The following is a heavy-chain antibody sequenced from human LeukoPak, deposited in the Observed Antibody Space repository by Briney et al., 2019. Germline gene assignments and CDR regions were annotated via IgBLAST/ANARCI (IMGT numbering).Heavy chain of an antibody. D-gene: IGHD3-16*01. V-gene: IGHV3-23*01. CDR3: ATEMGDSPDN. CDR2: ISGNGRNT. CDR1: GFTFSNYA. Sequence: AGSLTLSCAASGFTFSNYAMAWVRQAPGKGLEWVAGISGNGRNTYYTDSVKGRFTISRDNSKSTLYVQMNSLRAGDTAVYFCATEMGDSPDNWGQGTLVTVSS. J-gene: IGHJ4*02.